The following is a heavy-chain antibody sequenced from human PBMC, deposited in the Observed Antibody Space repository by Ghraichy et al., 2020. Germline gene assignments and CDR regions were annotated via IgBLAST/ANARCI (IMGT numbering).Heavy chain of an antibody. Sequence: LSLTCAASGFTFDDYAMHWVRQAPGKGLEWVSGISWNSGSIGYADSVKGRFTISRDNAKNSLYLQMNSLRAEDTALYYCAKNAKELNYYYMDVWGKGTTVTVSS. J-gene: IGHJ6*03. CDR3: AKNAKELNYYYMDV. CDR1: GFTFDDYA. D-gene: IGHD1-7*01. CDR2: ISWNSGSI. V-gene: IGHV3-9*01.